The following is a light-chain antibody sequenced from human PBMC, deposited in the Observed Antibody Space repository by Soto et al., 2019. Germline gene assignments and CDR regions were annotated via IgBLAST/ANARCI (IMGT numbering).Light chain of an antibody. CDR2: KAS. CDR3: QQRHWPWT. CDR1: QSISSW. V-gene: IGKV1-5*03. Sequence: DIQMTQSPSTLSASVGDRVTITCRASQSISSWLAWYQQKPGKAPKVLIYKASYLETGVSSRFSGSGSGTEFTLTISSLQPDDFATYYCQQRHWPWTFGQGTTVEVK. J-gene: IGKJ1*01.